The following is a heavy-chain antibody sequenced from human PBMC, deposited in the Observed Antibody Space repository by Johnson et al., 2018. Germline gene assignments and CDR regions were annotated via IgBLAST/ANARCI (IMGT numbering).Heavy chain of an antibody. D-gene: IGHD6-19*01. CDR2: LYYNGNT. Sequence: QVQLQESGPGLVKPSETLSLTCTVSGASISTNTYYWGWLRQPPGKGLEWIASLYYNGNTYYNPSLKSRVTIFADTSKNQFSLQVSSVTAADTAVYYCSRRHIEVSGFDPWGQGTLVTVSS. CDR1: GASISTNTYY. CDR3: SRRHIEVSGFDP. V-gene: IGHV4-39*01. J-gene: IGHJ5*02.